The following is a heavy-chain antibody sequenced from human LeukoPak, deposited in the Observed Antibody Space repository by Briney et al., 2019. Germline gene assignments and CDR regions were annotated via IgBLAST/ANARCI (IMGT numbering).Heavy chain of an antibody. Sequence: GGSLRLSCAASGFTVSSNYMTWVRQAPGKGLEWVSVIYSGGSTYYADSVKGRFTISRDNSKNTLYLQMNSLRAEDTAVYYCARDPGPTTGGDYWGQGTLVTVSS. CDR1: GFTVSSNY. V-gene: IGHV3-53*01. D-gene: IGHD1-1*01. CDR3: ARDPGPTTGGDY. CDR2: IYSGGST. J-gene: IGHJ4*02.